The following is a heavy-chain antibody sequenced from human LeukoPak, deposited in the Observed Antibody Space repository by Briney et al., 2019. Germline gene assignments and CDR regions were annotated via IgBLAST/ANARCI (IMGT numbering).Heavy chain of an antibody. V-gene: IGHV4-61*02. CDR2: IYTSGST. Sequence: SETLSLTCTVSGGSISSGSYYWSWILQPAGKGLEWIGRIYTSGSTNYNPSLKSRVTISVDTSKNQFSLKLSSVTAADTAVYYCARGVAAAGTGGRYYYYMDVWGKGTTVTISS. CDR3: ARGVAAAGTGGRYYYYMDV. D-gene: IGHD6-13*01. J-gene: IGHJ6*03. CDR1: GGSISSGSYY.